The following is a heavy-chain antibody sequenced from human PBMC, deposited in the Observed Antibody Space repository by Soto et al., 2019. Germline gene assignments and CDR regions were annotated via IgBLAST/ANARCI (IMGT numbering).Heavy chain of an antibody. CDR2: ISGSGVST. CDR1: GFTFSSYA. J-gene: IGHJ4*02. V-gene: IGHV3-23*01. Sequence: PGGSLRLSCAASGFTFSSYALGWVRQAPGRGLECVSAISGSGVSTFYADSVKGRFTISRDTSKNTLYLQMNTLTAEDTAMYYCARLRDCSNGICYRLDYWGQGTLVTVSS. CDR3: ARLRDCSNGICYRLDY. D-gene: IGHD2-8*01.